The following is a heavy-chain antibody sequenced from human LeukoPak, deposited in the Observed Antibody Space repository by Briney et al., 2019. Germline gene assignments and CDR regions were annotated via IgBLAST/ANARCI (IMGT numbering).Heavy chain of an antibody. Sequence: SETLSLTCTVSGGSISSYCWSWIRQPPGKGLEWIGYIYYSGSTDYNPSLKNRVTISVDTSKNQFSLRLSSVTAADTAVYYCARVYCGGDCYHVIWFDPWGQGTLVTVSS. V-gene: IGHV4-59*01. CDR3: ARVYCGGDCYHVIWFDP. D-gene: IGHD2-21*02. CDR2: IYYSGST. CDR1: GGSISSYC. J-gene: IGHJ5*02.